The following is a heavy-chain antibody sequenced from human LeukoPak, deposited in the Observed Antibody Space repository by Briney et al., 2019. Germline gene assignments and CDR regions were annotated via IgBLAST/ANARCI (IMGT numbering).Heavy chain of an antibody. CDR3: ARFLPGIGY. CDR1: GYTFTRYY. D-gene: IGHD2-2*01. CDR2: TNPNSGGT. Sequence: ASVKVSCKASGYTFTRYYMHWVRQAPSQGLACMGWTNPNSGGTNYLQKFQARVTMTRDTSISTAYMDRSKQRSDDKPVYYCARFLPGIGYWGQGPLVTVPS. V-gene: IGHV1-2*02. J-gene: IGHJ4*02.